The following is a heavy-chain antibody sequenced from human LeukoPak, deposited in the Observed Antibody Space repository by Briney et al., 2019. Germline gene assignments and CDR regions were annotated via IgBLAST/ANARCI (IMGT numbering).Heavy chain of an antibody. Sequence: GGSLRLSCSASGFTFSNQNMNWVRQAPGKGLEWLSYISGSGSDIYYADSVKGRFTISRDNAKNSLFLQMNSLRGEDTAMYYCARGYSWGPGTLVTVYS. CDR2: ISGSGSDI. J-gene: IGHJ5*02. V-gene: IGHV3-21*05. CDR3: ARGYS. D-gene: IGHD2-21*01. CDR1: GFTFSNQN.